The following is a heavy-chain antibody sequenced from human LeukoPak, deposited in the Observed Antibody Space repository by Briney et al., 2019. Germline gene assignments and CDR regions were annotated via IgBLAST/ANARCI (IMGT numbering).Heavy chain of an antibody. V-gene: IGHV1-46*01. D-gene: IGHD3-16*02. CDR2: INPSGSST. Sequence: ASVKVSCKASGYIFTSYFMHWVRQAPGQGLEWMGLINPSGSSTLYAQKFQGRVTMTRDMSTTTDYMELSSLRSEDTAVYYCARGNSVGDIAWWFDPWGQGTLVTVSS. CDR3: ARGNSVGDIAWWFDP. J-gene: IGHJ5*02. CDR1: GYIFTSYF.